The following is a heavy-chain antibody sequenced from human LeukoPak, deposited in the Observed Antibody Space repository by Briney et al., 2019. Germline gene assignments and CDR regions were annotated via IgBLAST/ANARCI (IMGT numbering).Heavy chain of an antibody. J-gene: IGHJ4*02. V-gene: IGHV3-7*01. Sequence: GGSLRLSCAASGFIFTNYFMSWVRQAPGKGLEWVASIKHDGSEKYYVDSVRGRFTISRDNTMNSLYLQMSSLRAEDTAAYYCATDRGRRTSGYYLYNFEYWGQGTLVTFSS. CDR3: ATDRGRRTSGYYLYNFEY. CDR2: IKHDGSEK. CDR1: GFIFTNYF. D-gene: IGHD3-3*01.